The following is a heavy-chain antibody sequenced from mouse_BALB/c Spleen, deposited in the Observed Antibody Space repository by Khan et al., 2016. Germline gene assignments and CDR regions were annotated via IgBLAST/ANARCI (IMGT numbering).Heavy chain of an antibody. V-gene: IGHV2-9*02. CDR1: GFSLSNYG. J-gene: IGHJ2*02. CDR3: ARLEGI. CDR2: IWAGGST. Sequence: QVQLKESGAGLVAPSQSLTITCTVSGFSLSNYGVQWVRQPPGKGLEWLGVIWAGGSTNYNSALMTGLSIINDNSTSHVFLMMISRQTDDTAMYYCARLEGIWGQGAS.